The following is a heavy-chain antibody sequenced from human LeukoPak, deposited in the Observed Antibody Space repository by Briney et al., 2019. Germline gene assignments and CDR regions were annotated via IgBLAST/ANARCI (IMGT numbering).Heavy chain of an antibody. CDR3: ATPWSYDSSVSEYYFDY. Sequence: SVKVSCKASGGTFSSYAISWVRQAPGQGLEWMGGIIPIFGTANYAQKFQGRVTITADESTSTAYMELSSLRSEDTAVYYCATPWSYDSSVSEYYFDYWGQGTLVTVSS. J-gene: IGHJ4*02. CDR1: GGTFSSYA. D-gene: IGHD3-22*01. V-gene: IGHV1-69*13. CDR2: IIPIFGTA.